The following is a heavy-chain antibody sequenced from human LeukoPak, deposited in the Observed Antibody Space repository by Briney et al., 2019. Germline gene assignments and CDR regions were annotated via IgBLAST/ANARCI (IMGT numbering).Heavy chain of an antibody. CDR1: GFTFSSYA. J-gene: IGHJ4*02. D-gene: IGHD3-22*01. Sequence: GGSLRLSCAASGFTFSSYAMSWVRQAPGKGLDWVSAISGSGGSTYYAGSVKGRFTISRDNSKNTLYLQMNSLRAEDTAVYYCAKDRDDSSGYDDYWGQGTLVTVSS. V-gene: IGHV3-23*01. CDR3: AKDRDDSSGYDDY. CDR2: ISGSGGST.